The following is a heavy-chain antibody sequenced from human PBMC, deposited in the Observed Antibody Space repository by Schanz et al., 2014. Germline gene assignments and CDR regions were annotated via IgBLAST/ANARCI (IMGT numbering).Heavy chain of an antibody. CDR1: GFTVSTNY. J-gene: IGHJ4*02. CDR3: AREASKVGDSYGYGLDAIYYFDY. V-gene: IGHV3-66*01. CDR2: IYSDGSR. D-gene: IGHD5-18*01. Sequence: QPGGSLRLSCAASGFTVSTNYISWVRQAPGMGLEWVAVIYSDGSRYYADSVKGRFTISRDNSKNTRDLQMNRLRAEDTAGYDCAREASKVGDSYGYGLDAIYYFDYWGQGTVVTV.